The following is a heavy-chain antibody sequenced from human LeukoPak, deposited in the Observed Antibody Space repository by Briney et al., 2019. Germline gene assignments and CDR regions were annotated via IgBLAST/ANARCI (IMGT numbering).Heavy chain of an antibody. CDR3: AREAARGYYMDV. V-gene: IGHV3-7*01. D-gene: IGHD6-6*01. J-gene: IGHJ6*03. Sequence: GGSLRLSCAASGFTFSSYSMNWVRQAPGKGLEWVANIKQDGSEKYYVDSVKGRFTISRDNAKNSLYLQMNSLRAEDTAVYYCAREAARGYYMDVWGKGTTVTVSS. CDR1: GFTFSSYS. CDR2: IKQDGSEK.